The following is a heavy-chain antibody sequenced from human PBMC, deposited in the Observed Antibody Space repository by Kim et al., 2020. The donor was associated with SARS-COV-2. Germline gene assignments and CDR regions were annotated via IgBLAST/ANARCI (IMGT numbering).Heavy chain of an antibody. Sequence: SETLSLTCTVSGGSITSISFYWGWIRQTPGEKMEWIGSMYHTGSSYYNPSLKSRVTISVDTSKNQFFLNVRSVTAADTAVYYCARSWFGELCPGCFDPWG. V-gene: IGHV4-39*01. CDR1: GGSITSISFY. D-gene: IGHD3-10*01. CDR3: ARSWFGELCPGCFDP. J-gene: IGHJ5*02. CDR2: MYHTGSS.